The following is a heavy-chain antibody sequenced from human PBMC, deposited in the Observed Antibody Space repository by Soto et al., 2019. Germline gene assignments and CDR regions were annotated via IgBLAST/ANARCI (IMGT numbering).Heavy chain of an antibody. D-gene: IGHD5-12*01. CDR3: ARVVDTNQYYNYYGMDV. Sequence: PSQTQSHTNTVAGGSISSISYHWGRIRQPPGKGLELIGGLYYSGSTYYNPSLKSRVTISVDTSKNQFSLKLSSVTAADTAVYFCARVVDTNQYYNYYGMDVWVQGTTVTVSS. V-gene: IGHV4-39*01. CDR1: GGSISSISYH. CDR2: LYYSGST. J-gene: IGHJ6*02.